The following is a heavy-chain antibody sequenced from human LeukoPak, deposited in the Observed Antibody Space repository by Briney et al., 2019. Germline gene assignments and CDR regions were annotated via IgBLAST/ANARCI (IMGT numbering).Heavy chain of an antibody. J-gene: IGHJ3*02. D-gene: IGHD3-22*01. CDR2: IYYSGST. Sequence: PSETLSLTCTVSGGSISSGDYYWSWIRQPPGKGLEWTGYIYYSGSTYYNPSLKSRVTISVDTSKNQFSLKLSSVTAADTAVYYCASLPQAYYYDSSGYYPNDAFDIWGQGTMVTVSS. CDR3: ASLPQAYYYDSSGYYPNDAFDI. CDR1: GGSISSGDYY. V-gene: IGHV4-30-4*01.